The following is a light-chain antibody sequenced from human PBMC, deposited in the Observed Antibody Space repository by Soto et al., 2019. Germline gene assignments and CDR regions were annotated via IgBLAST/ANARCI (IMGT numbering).Light chain of an antibody. V-gene: IGKV3-20*01. CDR1: QSVSSSY. Sequence: EIVLTQSPGTLSLSPGERATLSCRASQSVSSSYLAWYQQKPGQAHRLLIYGASSRATGIPDRFSGSWSGTDFTLTISTLEPENFAVYYCQQYGNSPSITFGKGTRLEIK. CDR3: QQYGNSPSIT. CDR2: GAS. J-gene: IGKJ5*01.